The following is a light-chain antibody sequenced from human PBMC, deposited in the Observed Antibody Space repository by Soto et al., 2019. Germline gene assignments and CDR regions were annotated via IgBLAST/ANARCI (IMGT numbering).Light chain of an antibody. CDR2: DVS. CDR3: CSYEGNSRV. J-gene: IGLJ1*01. CDR1: SSDVGGYDY. Sequence: QSVLTQPRSVSGSPGQSVTLSCTGTSSDVGGYDYVSWYQQHPDKAPKLIIYDVSRRPSGVPDRFSGSKADNTASLTISGLQAEDDADYYCCSYEGNSRVFGTGTKSPS. V-gene: IGLV2-11*01.